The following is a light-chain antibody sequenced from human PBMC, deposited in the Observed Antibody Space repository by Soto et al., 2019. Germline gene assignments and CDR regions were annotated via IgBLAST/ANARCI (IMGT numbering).Light chain of an antibody. Sequence: EIALTQSPGTLSLSPGERATLSRRASQGVDNKYLAWYQQKPGQAPRLLIYAASSRATGIPDRFSGSGSGTDFTLTISRLEPEDFAVYYCQQYGNSPGISFGQGTRLEIK. CDR1: QGVDNKY. CDR2: AAS. CDR3: QQYGNSPGIS. J-gene: IGKJ5*01. V-gene: IGKV3-20*01.